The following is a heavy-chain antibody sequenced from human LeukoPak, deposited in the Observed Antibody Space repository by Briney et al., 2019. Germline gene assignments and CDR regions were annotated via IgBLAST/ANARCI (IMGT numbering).Heavy chain of an antibody. V-gene: IGHV3-15*01. D-gene: IGHD4-17*01. CDR1: GFTFSNAW. CDR2: IKSKTDGGTT. Sequence: GGSLRLSCAASGFTFSNAWMSWVRQAPGKGLEWVGRIKSKTDGGTTDYAAPVKGRFTISRDDSKNTLYLQMNSLKTEDTAVYYCTTLTFYGDYDPYYYGMDVWGQGPRSPSP. CDR3: TTLTFYGDYDPYYYGMDV. J-gene: IGHJ6*02.